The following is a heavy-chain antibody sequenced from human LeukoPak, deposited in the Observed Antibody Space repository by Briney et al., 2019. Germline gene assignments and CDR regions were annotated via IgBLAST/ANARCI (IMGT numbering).Heavy chain of an antibody. Sequence: ASVKVSCKASGYTFTSYGISWVRQAPGQGLEWMGIINPSAGSTTFAQDFQGRVTMTRDMSTSTVYMELSSLRSGDPAIYYCASRVTATSVFDYWGQGTLVTVSP. CDR3: ASRVTATSVFDY. J-gene: IGHJ4*02. CDR1: GYTFTSYG. D-gene: IGHD2-21*02. CDR2: INPSAGST. V-gene: IGHV1-46*01.